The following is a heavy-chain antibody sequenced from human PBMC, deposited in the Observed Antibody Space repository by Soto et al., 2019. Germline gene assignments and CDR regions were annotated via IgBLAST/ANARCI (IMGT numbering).Heavy chain of an antibody. CDR1: EFIFSSYS. D-gene: IGHD6-13*01. CDR2: ISSSSSYI. CDR3: AREGIAAALDY. V-gene: IGHV3-21*01. J-gene: IGHJ4*02. Sequence: EVQLVESGGGLVKPGGSLRLSCAASEFIFSSYSMNWVRQAPAKGLEWVSSISSSSSYIYYADSVKGRFTISRDNAKNSLYLQLNSLRAEDTAVYYCAREGIAAALDYWGQGTLVTVSS.